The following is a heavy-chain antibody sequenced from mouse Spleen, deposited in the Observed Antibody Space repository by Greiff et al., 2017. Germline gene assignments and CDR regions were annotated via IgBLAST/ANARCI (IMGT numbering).Heavy chain of an antibody. CDR1: GYTFTSYG. CDR3: ARSGGQGAMDY. J-gene: IGHJ4*01. CDR2: IYPRSGNN. V-gene: IGHV1-81*01. D-gene: IGHD1-1*02. Sequence: QVQLKESGAELARPGASVKLSCKASGYTFTSYGISWVKQRTGQGLEWIGEIYPRSGNNYYNEKFKGKATLTADKSSSTAYMELRSLTSEDSAVYFCARSGGQGAMDYWGQGTSVTVSS.